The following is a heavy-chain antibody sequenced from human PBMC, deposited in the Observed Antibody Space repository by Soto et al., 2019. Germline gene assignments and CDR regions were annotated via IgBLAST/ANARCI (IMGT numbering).Heavy chain of an antibody. D-gene: IGHD2-2*01. CDR2: IGGTGNTT. V-gene: IGHV3-23*01. CDR3: ARIRQLLFVS. Sequence: VHLSESGGALVQPGGSLRLSCAASGFTFRVYAMSWFHQAPGGGLEWVSAIGGTGNTTYYADSVKGRFTIARDNSRDTLYLQMTSLRVEDTAVYYCARIRQLLFVSWGQGTLVSVSS. CDR1: GFTFRVYA. J-gene: IGHJ4*02.